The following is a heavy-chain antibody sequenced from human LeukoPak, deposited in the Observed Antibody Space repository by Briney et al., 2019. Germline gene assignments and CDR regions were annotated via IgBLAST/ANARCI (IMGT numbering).Heavy chain of an antibody. V-gene: IGHV4-34*01. CDR3: AQAVSSGWYFFDY. Sequence: SETLSLTCAVYGGSFSGYYWSWIRQPPGKGLEWIGEINHSGSTNYNPSLKSRVTISVDTSKNQFSLKLSSVTAADTAVYYCAQAVSSGWYFFDYWGQGTLFTVSS. CDR1: GGSFSGYY. J-gene: IGHJ4*02. CDR2: INHSGST. D-gene: IGHD6-19*01.